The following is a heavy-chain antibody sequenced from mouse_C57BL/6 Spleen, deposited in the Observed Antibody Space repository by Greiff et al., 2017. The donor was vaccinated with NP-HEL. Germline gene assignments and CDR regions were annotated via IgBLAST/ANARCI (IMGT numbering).Heavy chain of an antibody. J-gene: IGHJ2*01. CDR1: GYAFSSSW. V-gene: IGHV1-82*01. D-gene: IGHD2-1*01. Sequence: QVHVKQSGPELVKPGASVKISCKASGYAFSSSWMNWVKQRPGKGLEWIGRIYPGDGDTNYNGKFKGKATLTADKSSSTAYMQLSSLTSEDSAVYFCARRVDGNPFDYWGQGTTLTVSS. CDR2: IYPGDGDT. CDR3: ARRVDGNPFDY.